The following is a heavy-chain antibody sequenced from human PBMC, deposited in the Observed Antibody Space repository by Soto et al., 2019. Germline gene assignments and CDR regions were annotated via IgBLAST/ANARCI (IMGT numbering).Heavy chain of an antibody. CDR3: ARVGEEVVVPAAAVSPNWFDP. D-gene: IGHD2-2*01. V-gene: IGHV4-34*01. J-gene: IGHJ5*02. CDR1: GGSFSGYY. CDR2: INHSGST. Sequence: PSETLSLTCAVYGGSFSGYYWSWIRQPPGKGLEWIGEINHSGSTNYNPSLKSRVTISVDTSKNQFSLKLSSVTAADTAVYYCARVGEEVVVPAAAVSPNWFDPWGQGTLVTVSS.